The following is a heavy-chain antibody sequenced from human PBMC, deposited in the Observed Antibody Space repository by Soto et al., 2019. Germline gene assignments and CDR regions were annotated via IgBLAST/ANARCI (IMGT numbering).Heavy chain of an antibody. D-gene: IGHD2-2*01. J-gene: IGHJ6*02. CDR1: GFTFSSYW. CDR2: IKQDGSEK. Sequence: EVQLVESGGGLVQPGGSLRLSCAASGFTFSSYWMSWVRQAPGKGLEWVANIKQDGSEKYYVDSVKGRFTISRDNAKNSLYLQMNSLRAEDTAVYYCARAIGYCISTSCYWGVAGPWYGMDVWGQGTTVTVSS. V-gene: IGHV3-7*01. CDR3: ARAIGYCISTSCYWGVAGPWYGMDV.